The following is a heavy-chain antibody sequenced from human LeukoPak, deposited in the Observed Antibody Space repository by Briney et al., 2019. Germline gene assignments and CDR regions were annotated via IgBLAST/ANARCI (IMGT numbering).Heavy chain of an antibody. CDR3: ARDPYSSGWYYMDV. CDR1: GYTFTGYY. J-gene: IGHJ6*03. V-gene: IGHV1-2*02. Sequence: ASVKVSCKASGYTFTGYYMHWVRQAPGQGLEWMGWINPNSGGTNYAQKFQGRVTMTRDTSISTAYMELSRLRSEDMAVYYCARDPYSSGWYYMDVWGKGTTVTVSS. CDR2: INPNSGGT. D-gene: IGHD6-19*01.